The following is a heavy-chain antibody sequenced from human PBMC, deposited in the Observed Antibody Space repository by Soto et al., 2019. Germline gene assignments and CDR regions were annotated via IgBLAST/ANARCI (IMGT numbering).Heavy chain of an antibody. CDR1: GYSFSTYW. J-gene: IGHJ5*02. D-gene: IGHD4-17*01. V-gene: IGHV5-51*01. CDR2: IYPGDSDT. Sequence: GEAVKISWKGSGYSFSTYWIGWVRQMPGKGLEWMGIIYPGDSDTRYNPSFQGQVTISADKSISTAYLQWSSLKASDTAMSYCAQHAEANVASTGLFDPWGQGTPGTVSS. CDR3: AQHAEANVASTGLFDP.